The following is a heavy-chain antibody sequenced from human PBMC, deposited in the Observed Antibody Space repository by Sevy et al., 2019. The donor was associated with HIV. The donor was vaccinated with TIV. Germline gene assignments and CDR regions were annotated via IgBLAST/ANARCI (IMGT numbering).Heavy chain of an antibody. CDR2: IIPIFGTA. V-gene: IGHV1-69*13. J-gene: IGHJ6*02. CDR3: ARGLRFLEWTHLPYGMDV. Sequence: ASVKVSCKASGGTFSSYAISWVRQAPGQGLEWMGGIIPIFGTANYAQKFQGRVTITADESTSTAYMELSRLRSEDTAVYYCARGLRFLEWTHLPYGMDVWGQGTTVTVSS. CDR1: GGTFSSYA. D-gene: IGHD3-3*01.